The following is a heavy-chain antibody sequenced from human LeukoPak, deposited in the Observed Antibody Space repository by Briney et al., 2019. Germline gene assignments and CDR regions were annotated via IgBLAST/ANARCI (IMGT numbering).Heavy chain of an antibody. Sequence: GGSLRLSCAASGFTFSRHWMYWVRQAPGKGLEWVANIKQDGSAKPYVDSVRGRFTISRDNAKNSLFLQMNSLRAEDTAVYYCARDNGWSADFWGQGTLVTVSS. CDR3: ARDNGWSADF. V-gene: IGHV3-7*03. D-gene: IGHD2-15*01. J-gene: IGHJ4*02. CDR2: IKQDGSAK. CDR1: GFTFSRHW.